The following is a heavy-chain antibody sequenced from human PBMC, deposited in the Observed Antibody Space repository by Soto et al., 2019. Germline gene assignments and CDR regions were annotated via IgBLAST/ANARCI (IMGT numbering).Heavy chain of an antibody. D-gene: IGHD3-16*01. V-gene: IGHV4-30-4*01. CDR1: GGSISSGDYY. J-gene: IGHJ5*02. CDR3: ARARQYYDCELDP. Sequence: PSETLSLTCTVSGGSISSGDYYWSWIRQPPGKGLEWIGYIYYSGRTYYNPSLKSRLSISLDTSENQFSLKLTSVTAADTAIYYCARARQYYDCELDPWGQGTLVTVSS. CDR2: IYYSGRT.